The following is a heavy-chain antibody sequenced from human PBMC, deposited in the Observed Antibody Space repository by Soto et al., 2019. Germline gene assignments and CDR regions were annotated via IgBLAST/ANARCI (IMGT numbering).Heavy chain of an antibody. D-gene: IGHD6-19*01. CDR3: AKDGAVAGLLYYYYYMDV. J-gene: IGHJ6*03. V-gene: IGHV3-9*01. CDR2: IGWNSGSI. Sequence: GGSLRLSCAASGFTFDDYAMHWVRQAPGKGLEWVSGIGWNSGSIGYADSVKGRFTISRDNAKNSLYLQMNSLRAEDTALYYCAKDGAVAGLLYYYYYMDVWGKGTTVTVSS. CDR1: GFTFDDYA.